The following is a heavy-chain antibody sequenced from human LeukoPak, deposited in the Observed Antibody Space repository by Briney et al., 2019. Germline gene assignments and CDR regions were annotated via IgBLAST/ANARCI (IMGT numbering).Heavy chain of an antibody. J-gene: IGHJ4*02. D-gene: IGHD4-23*01. CDR1: GYTFTGYY. CDR3: ARVTAFGNSPFGY. CDR2: INPNSGGT. V-gene: IGHV1-2*02. Sequence: GASVKVSCKASGYTFTGYYMHWVRQAPGQGLEWMGWINPNSGGTNYAQKFQGRVTMTRDTSISTAYMELSRLRSDDTAVYYCARVTAFGNSPFGYWGQGTLVTVSS.